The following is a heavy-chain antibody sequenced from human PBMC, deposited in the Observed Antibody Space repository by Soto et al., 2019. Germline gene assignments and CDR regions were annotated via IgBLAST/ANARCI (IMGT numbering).Heavy chain of an antibody. D-gene: IGHD2-21*02. Sequence: EVQLVESGGGLVQPGGSLTLSCAASGFIFSDSAIHWVRQASGKGPEWIGRIRSTTNNYATCYAASVKGRFTISRDESKQTTELQMNSLKTEETALYYCSRWAAPEDQGDDPVLDNWGLGTLGSVSS. CDR3: SRWAAPEDQGDDPVLDN. V-gene: IGHV3-73*01. CDR2: IRSTTNNYAT. CDR1: GFIFSDSA. J-gene: IGHJ4*02.